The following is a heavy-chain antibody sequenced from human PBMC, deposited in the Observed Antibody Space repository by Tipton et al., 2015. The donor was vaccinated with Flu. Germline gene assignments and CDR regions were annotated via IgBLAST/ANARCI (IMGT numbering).Heavy chain of an antibody. CDR2: IYHSGST. Sequence: LRLSCAVSGYSISSGYYWGWIRQPPGKGLEWIGSIYHSGSTYYNPSLKSRVTISVDTSKNQFSLKLSSVTAADTAVYYCARPERSGWFLDYWGQGTLVTVSS. J-gene: IGHJ4*02. CDR3: ARPERSGWFLDY. CDR1: GYSISSGYY. D-gene: IGHD6-19*01. V-gene: IGHV4-38-2*01.